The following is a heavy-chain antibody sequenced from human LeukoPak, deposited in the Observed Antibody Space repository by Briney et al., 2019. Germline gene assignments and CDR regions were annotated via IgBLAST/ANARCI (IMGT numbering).Heavy chain of an antibody. CDR3: ARGAGWFGELPLDY. V-gene: IGHV4-39*07. J-gene: IGHJ4*02. Sequence: SETLSLTCTVSGGSISSSSYYWGWIRQPPGKGLEWIGSIYHSGSTYYNPSLKSRVTISVDTSKNQFSLKLSSVTAADTAVYYCARGAGWFGELPLDYWGQGTLVTVSS. CDR1: GGSISSSSYY. D-gene: IGHD3-10*01. CDR2: IYHSGST.